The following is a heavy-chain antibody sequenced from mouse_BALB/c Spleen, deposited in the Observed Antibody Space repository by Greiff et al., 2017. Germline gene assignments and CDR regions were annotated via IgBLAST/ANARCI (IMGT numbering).Heavy chain of an antibody. V-gene: IGHV1S135*01. CDR3: ARGGNYAMDY. J-gene: IGHJ4*01. Sequence: SYNQKFKGKATLTVDKSSSTAYMHLNSLTSEDSAVYYCARGGNYAMDYWGQGTSVTVSS.